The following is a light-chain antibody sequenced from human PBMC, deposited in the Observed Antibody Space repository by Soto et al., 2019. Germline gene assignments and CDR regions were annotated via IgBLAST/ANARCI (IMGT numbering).Light chain of an antibody. V-gene: IGLV6-57*01. Sequence: NFMLTQPHSVSESQGKTVIISCTRSSGSIASNYVQWYQQRPGSSPTTVIYEDNQRPSGVPDRFSGSIDSSSNSASLNISGLETEDEADYFCQSYDATNQVFGGGTKLTVL. CDR3: QSYDATNQV. J-gene: IGLJ3*02. CDR1: SGSIASNY. CDR2: EDN.